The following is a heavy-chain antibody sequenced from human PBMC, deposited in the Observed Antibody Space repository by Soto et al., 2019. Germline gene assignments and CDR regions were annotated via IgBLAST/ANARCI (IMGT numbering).Heavy chain of an antibody. J-gene: IGHJ4*02. D-gene: IGHD4-17*01. Sequence: LRLSFAASGFTFSSYAMHWVRQAPGKGLEWVAVISYDGSNKYYADSVKGRFTISRDNSKNTLYLQMNSLRVEDTAVYYCARALGDYGDCWGQGTLVTVSS. CDR1: GFTFSSYA. CDR2: ISYDGSNK. V-gene: IGHV3-30-3*01. CDR3: ARALGDYGDC.